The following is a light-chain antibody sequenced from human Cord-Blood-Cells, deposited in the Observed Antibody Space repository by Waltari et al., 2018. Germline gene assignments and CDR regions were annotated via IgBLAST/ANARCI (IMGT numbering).Light chain of an antibody. Sequence: DIQMTQSPSTLSASVGDRVTIPCRASQSISSWLAWDQQKPGKAPKLLIYDASSLESGVPSRFSGSGSGTEFTLTISSLQPDDFATYYCQQDNSDLPSYTFGQGTKLEIK. CDR3: QQDNSDLPSYT. CDR2: DAS. CDR1: QSISSW. V-gene: IGKV1-5*01. J-gene: IGKJ2*01.